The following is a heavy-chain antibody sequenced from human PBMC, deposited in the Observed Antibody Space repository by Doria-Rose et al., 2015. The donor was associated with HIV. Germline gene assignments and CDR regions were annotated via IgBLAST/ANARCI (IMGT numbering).Heavy chain of an antibody. CDR3: ARIKSGRWYHKYYFDF. J-gene: IGHJ4*02. CDR2: IVSDDER. V-gene: IGHV2-26*01. D-gene: IGHD6-13*01. Sequence: QITLKESGPVLVKPTETLTLTCTVSGVSLSSPGMGASWIRQPPGKALEWLANIVSDDERSYNTSLKSRLTISRGTSKSQVVLTMTDMDPVDTATYYCARIKSGRWYHKYYFDFWGQGTLVIVSA. CDR1: GVSLSSPGMG.